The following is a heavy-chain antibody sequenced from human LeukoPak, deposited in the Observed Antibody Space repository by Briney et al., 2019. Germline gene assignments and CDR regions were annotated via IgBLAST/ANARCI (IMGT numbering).Heavy chain of an antibody. V-gene: IGHV4-31*03. J-gene: IGHJ3*02. Sequence: SETLSLTCTVSGGSISSSSYYWGWIRQPPGKGLEWIGYIYYSGSTYYNPSLKSRVTISVDTSKNQFSLKLSSVTAADTAVYYCARDPAVYGDYAAFDIWGQGTMVTVSS. CDR2: IYYSGST. D-gene: IGHD4-17*01. CDR3: ARDPAVYGDYAAFDI. CDR1: GGSISSSSYY.